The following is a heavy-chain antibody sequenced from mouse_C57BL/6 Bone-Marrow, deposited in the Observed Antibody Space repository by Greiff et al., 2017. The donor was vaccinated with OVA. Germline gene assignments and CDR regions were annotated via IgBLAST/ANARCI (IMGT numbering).Heavy chain of an antibody. D-gene: IGHD1-1*01. CDR3: ASGYDGSRDWYVDV. V-gene: IGHV1-81*01. CDR1: GYTFTSYG. Sequence: QVQLQQSGAELARPGASVKLSCKASGYTFTSYGLSWVKQRTGQGLEWIGEIYPRSGNTYYNEKFKGKATLTADKSSSTAYMELRSLTSEDSAVYFCASGYDGSRDWYVDVWGKGTTVTVSA. J-gene: IGHJ1*03. CDR2: IYPRSGNT.